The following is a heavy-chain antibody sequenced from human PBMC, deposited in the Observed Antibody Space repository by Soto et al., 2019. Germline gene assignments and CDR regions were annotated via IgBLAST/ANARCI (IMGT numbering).Heavy chain of an antibody. CDR1: GGSFSGYY. J-gene: IGHJ6*02. CDR2: INHSGST. Sequence: TSETLSLTCAVYGGSFSGYYWSWIRQPPGKGLEWIGEINHSGSTNYNPSLKSRVTISVDTSKNQFSLKLSSVTAADTAVYYCARGDPIRYYYYGMDVWGQGTTVTVSS. D-gene: IGHD3-3*02. V-gene: IGHV4-34*01. CDR3: ARGDPIRYYYYGMDV.